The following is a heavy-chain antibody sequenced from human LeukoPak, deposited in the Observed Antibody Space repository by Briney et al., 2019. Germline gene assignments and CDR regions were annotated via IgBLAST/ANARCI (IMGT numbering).Heavy chain of an antibody. CDR1: GFTFSSYA. J-gene: IGHJ1*01. Sequence: GGSLRLSCAASGFTFSSYAISWVRQAPGQGLEWMGGIIPIFGTANYAQKFQGRVTITADESTSTAYMELSSLRSEDTAVYYCARVAYSSSRANDAEYFQHWGQGTLVTVSS. D-gene: IGHD6-13*01. V-gene: IGHV1-69*01. CDR3: ARVAYSSSRANDAEYFQH. CDR2: IIPIFGTA.